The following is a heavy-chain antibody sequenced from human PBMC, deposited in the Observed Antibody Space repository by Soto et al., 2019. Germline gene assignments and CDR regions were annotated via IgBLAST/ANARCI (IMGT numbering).Heavy chain of an antibody. D-gene: IGHD3-16*02. V-gene: IGHV3-30*18. CDR3: AKGLGELSPESYDY. J-gene: IGHJ4*02. CDR1: GFTFNFYA. CDR2: ISYDGSDK. Sequence: QVQLVESGGGVVQPGRSLRLSCAASGFTFNFYAMHWVRQAPGKGLEWVAVISYDGSDKYYADSVKGRFTISRDNSKNTLNLQMNSVRADDTAVYYCAKGLGELSPESYDYWGQGTLITVSS.